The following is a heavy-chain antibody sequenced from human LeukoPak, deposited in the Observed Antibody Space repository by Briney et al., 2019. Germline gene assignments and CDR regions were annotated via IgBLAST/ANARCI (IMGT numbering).Heavy chain of an antibody. CDR1: GFTFSSYW. D-gene: IGHD2/OR15-2a*01. J-gene: IGHJ4*02. CDR3: ARGPTRANSSDF. Sequence: GGSLRLSCVVSGFTFSSYWMTWVRQAPGKGLEWVANIKQDGSEKYYVDSVKGRFTISRDDAKNSLYLQMNSLRAKDTAVYYCARGPTRANSSDFWGQGTLVTVSS. CDR2: IKQDGSEK. V-gene: IGHV3-7*04.